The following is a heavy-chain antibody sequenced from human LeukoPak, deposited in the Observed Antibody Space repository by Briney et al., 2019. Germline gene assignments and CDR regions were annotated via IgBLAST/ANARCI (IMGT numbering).Heavy chain of an antibody. Sequence: PSETLSLTCTVSGGSVSSGSYYWSWIRQPPGKGLEWIGYIYYSGSTNYNPSLKSRVTISVDTSKNQFSLKLSSVTAADTAVYYCARGSTGGYGDYLKGVIYFDYWGQGTLVTVSS. CDR1: GGSVSSGSYY. CDR2: IYYSGST. D-gene: IGHD4-17*01. V-gene: IGHV4-61*01. CDR3: ARGSTGGYGDYLKGVIYFDY. J-gene: IGHJ4*02.